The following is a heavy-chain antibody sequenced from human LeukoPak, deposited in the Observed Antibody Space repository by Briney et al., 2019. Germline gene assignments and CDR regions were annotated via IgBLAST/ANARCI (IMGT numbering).Heavy chain of an antibody. CDR1: GFTFSSYS. J-gene: IGHJ5*02. CDR3: AILVPDSSGYMIVDP. Sequence: PGGSLRLSCVASGFTFSSYSMNWVRQAPGKGLEWVSSISSSSSYIYYADSVKGRFTISRDNAKNSLYLQMISLRAEDTAVYYCAILVPDSSGYMIVDPWGQGTLVTVSS. V-gene: IGHV3-21*01. D-gene: IGHD3-22*01. CDR2: ISSSSSYI.